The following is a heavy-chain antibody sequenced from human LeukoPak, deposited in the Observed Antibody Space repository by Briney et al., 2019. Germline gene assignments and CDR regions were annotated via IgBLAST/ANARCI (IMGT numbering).Heavy chain of an antibody. Sequence: GGSLRLSCVASGLAFSTNSMSWVRQAPGKGLEWVSSISSSSSYIYYADSVKGRFTISRDNAKNSLYLQMNSLRAEDTAVYYCARDLRGYYGMDVWGQGTTVTVSS. V-gene: IGHV3-21*01. CDR3: ARDLRGYYGMDV. CDR2: ISSSSSYI. D-gene: IGHD3-16*01. CDR1: GLAFSTNS. J-gene: IGHJ6*02.